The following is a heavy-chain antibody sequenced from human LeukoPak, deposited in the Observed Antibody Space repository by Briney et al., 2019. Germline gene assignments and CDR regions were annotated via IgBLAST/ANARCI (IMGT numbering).Heavy chain of an antibody. D-gene: IGHD5-12*01. CDR3: ARYSGYDDEGEYFDY. CDR1: GFTFSSYS. Sequence: AGGSLRLPCAASGFTFSSYSMNWVRQAPGKGLEWVSYISSSSSTIYYADSVKGRFTISRDNAKNSLYLQMNSLRAEDTAVYYCARYSGYDDEGEYFDYWGQGTLVTVSS. CDR2: ISSSSSTI. V-gene: IGHV3-48*04. J-gene: IGHJ4*02.